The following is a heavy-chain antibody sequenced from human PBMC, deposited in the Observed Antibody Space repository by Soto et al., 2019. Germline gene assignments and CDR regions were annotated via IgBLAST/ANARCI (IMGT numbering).Heavy chain of an antibody. V-gene: IGHV1-69*02. Sequence: AASVKVSCKASGGTFSSNTISWVRQAPGQGLQWMGRIIPLLGLANYAQKFQGRVTITADKSTSTAYMELSSLRSEDTAVYYCARAPYSSGWHYGLDVWGQGTTVTVSS. CDR1: GGTFSSNT. CDR2: IIPLLGLA. D-gene: IGHD6-19*01. CDR3: ARAPYSSGWHYGLDV. J-gene: IGHJ6*02.